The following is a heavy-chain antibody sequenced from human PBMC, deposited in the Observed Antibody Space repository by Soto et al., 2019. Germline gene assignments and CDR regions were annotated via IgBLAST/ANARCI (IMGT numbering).Heavy chain of an antibody. D-gene: IGHD3-3*01. CDR1: GFTFSSYW. CDR3: VRYQDDSSEACYI. Sequence: EVQLVASGGGLVQPGGSLRLSCAASGFTFSSYWMSWVRQAPGKGLEWVANIKEDGSEKYYVDSVKGRFTIARDNAKNSLYLQMNSLRAEDAAVYYCVRYQDDSSEACYIWGQGTMVTVSS. J-gene: IGHJ3*02. V-gene: IGHV3-7*01. CDR2: IKEDGSEK.